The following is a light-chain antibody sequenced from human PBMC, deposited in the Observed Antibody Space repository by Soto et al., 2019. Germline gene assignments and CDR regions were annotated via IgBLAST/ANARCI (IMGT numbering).Light chain of an antibody. J-gene: IGKJ1*01. Sequence: DIQMTQFPSTLFASVGDRVTITCRASQSISRGLAWYQQKPGKDPKLLIYDASNEEKGVPSRVSGRGSGTEFTLTIRSLQRGDCGTYFCQQYNSYYPGSFGQGPKVEI. V-gene: IGKV1-5*01. CDR3: QQYNSYYPGS. CDR1: QSISRG. CDR2: DAS.